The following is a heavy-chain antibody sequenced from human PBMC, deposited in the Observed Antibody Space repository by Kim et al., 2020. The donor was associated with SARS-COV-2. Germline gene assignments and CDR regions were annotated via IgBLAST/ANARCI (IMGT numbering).Heavy chain of an antibody. Sequence: SYNPSLKSRVTISIDTAKNHFSLNLSSVTAADTAVYYCGGGDFWSGYSIDYWGQGTLVTVSS. CDR3: GGGDFWSGYSIDY. V-gene: IGHV4-31*02. D-gene: IGHD3-3*01. J-gene: IGHJ4*02.